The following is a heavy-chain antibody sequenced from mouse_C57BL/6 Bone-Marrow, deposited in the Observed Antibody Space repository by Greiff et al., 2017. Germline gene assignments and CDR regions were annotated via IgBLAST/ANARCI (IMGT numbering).Heavy chain of an antibody. V-gene: IGHV5-16*01. CDR2: INYDGSST. D-gene: IGHD1-1*01. CDR1: GFTFSDYY. Sequence: EVKLMESEGGLVQPGSSMKLSCTASGFTFSDYYMAWVRQVPEKGLEWVANINYDGSSTYYLDSLKSRFIISRDNAKNILYLQMSSLKSEDTATYYCAREGDGSSYSFAYWGQGTLVTVSA. J-gene: IGHJ3*01. CDR3: AREGDGSSYSFAY.